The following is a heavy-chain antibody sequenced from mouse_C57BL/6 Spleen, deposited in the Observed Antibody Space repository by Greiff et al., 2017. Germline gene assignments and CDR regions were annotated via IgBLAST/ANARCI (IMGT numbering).Heavy chain of an antibody. D-gene: IGHD2-4*01. V-gene: IGHV5-17*01. J-gene: IGHJ3*01. CDR2: ISSGSSTI. CDR3: ARPGDYGGFAY. CDR1: GFTFSDYG. Sequence: DVMLVESGGGLVKPGGSLKLSCAASGFTFSDYGMHWVRQAPEKGLEWVAYISSGSSTIYYADTVKGRFTISRDNSKNTLFLQMTSLRSEDTAMYYCARPGDYGGFAYWGQGTLVTVSA.